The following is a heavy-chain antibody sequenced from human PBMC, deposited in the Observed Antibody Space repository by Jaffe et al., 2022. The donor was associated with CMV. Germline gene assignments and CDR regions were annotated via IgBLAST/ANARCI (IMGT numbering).Heavy chain of an antibody. CDR1: GGTFSSYA. J-gene: IGHJ5*02. V-gene: IGHV1-69*09. D-gene: IGHD1-26*01. CDR3: ATVSGSGSYAGWFDP. CDR2: IIPILGIA. Sequence: QVQLVQSGAEVKKPGSSVKVSCKASGGTFSSYAISWVRQAPGQGLEWMGRIIPILGIANYAQKFQGRVTITADKSTSTAYMELSSLRSEDTAVYYCATVSGSGSYAGWFDPWGQGTLVTVSS.